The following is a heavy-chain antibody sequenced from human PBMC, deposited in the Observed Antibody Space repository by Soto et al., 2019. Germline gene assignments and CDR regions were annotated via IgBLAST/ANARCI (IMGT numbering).Heavy chain of an antibody. CDR1: GGTFISYG. V-gene: IGHV1-46*04. CDR2: INPSGSGA. Sequence: ATVKVSCKASGGTFISYGIRWVRQASGQGLEWVGIINPSGSGATYTQKLQDRVTMTSATSTSTVHMELSSLRSDDTAVSYCARSGIAVSAGSERGMDVWGQGITVTVSS. CDR3: ARSGIAVSAGSERGMDV. D-gene: IGHD6-19*01. J-gene: IGHJ6*02.